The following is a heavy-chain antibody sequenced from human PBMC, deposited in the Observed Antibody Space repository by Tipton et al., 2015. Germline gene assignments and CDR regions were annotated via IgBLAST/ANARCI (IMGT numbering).Heavy chain of an antibody. CDR1: GYIFTSYW. CDR2: IYPGDSDT. V-gene: IGHV5-51*01. J-gene: IGHJ3*02. D-gene: IGHD3-22*01. Sequence: QLVQSGAEVKKPGESLNISCKGSGYIFTSYWIGWVRQMPGKGLEWMGIIYPGDSDTRYSPSFQGQVTISADKSISTAYLHWSSLKASDTAMYYCARHVSFYYDTHGSDALDIWAQGTMVTVSS. CDR3: ARHVSFYYDTHGSDALDI.